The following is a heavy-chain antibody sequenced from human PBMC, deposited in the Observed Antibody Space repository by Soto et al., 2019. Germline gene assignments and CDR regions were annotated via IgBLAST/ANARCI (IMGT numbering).Heavy chain of an antibody. CDR2: INHSGST. Sequence: SETLSLTCAVYGGSFSGYYWSWIRQPPGKGLEWIGEINHSGSTNYNPSLKSRVTISVDTSKNQFSLKLSSVTAADTAVYYCGRGTDNWNYRRYYYYYMDVWGKGTTVTVSS. CDR1: GGSFSGYY. D-gene: IGHD1-7*01. J-gene: IGHJ6*03. V-gene: IGHV4-34*01. CDR3: GRGTDNWNYRRYYYYYMDV.